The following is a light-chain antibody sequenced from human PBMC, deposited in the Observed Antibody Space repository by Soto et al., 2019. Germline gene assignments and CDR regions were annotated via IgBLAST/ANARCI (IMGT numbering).Light chain of an antibody. Sequence: QSVLAQPPSVSGAPGQRVTISCTGASSNIGAGFDVHWYQLLPGTAPKLLISGNNNRPSGVPDRFSGSKSGTSASLAITGLQAEDEADYYCQSYDRSMSGFVFGTGNKVTVL. V-gene: IGLV1-40*01. J-gene: IGLJ1*01. CDR3: QSYDRSMSGFV. CDR2: GNN. CDR1: SSNIGAGFD.